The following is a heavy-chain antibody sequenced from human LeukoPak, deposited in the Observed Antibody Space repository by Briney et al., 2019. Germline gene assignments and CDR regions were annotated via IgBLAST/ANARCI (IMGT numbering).Heavy chain of an antibody. J-gene: IGHJ4*02. V-gene: IGHV4-34*01. CDR3: ARDGWAAFDY. CDR2: INHSGST. CDR1: GGSFSGYY. D-gene: IGHD1-26*01. Sequence: KSSETLSLTCAVYGGSFSGYYWSWIRQPPGKGLEWIGEINHSGSTNYNPSLKSRVTISVDTSKNHFSLQLDSVTPEDTAMYYCARDGWAAFDYWGQGSLVTVSS.